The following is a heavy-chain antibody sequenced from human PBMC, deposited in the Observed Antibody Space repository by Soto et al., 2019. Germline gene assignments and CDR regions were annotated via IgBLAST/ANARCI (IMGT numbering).Heavy chain of an antibody. CDR3: ARLHNYYGSGSYYEFDP. CDR2: IYYSGST. Sequence: PSETLSLTCTVSGGSISSYYWSLIRQPPGKGLEWIGYIYYSGSTNYNPSLKSRVTISVDTSKNQFSLKLSSVTAADTAVYYCARLHNYYGSGSYYEFDPWGQGTLVTVSS. CDR1: GGSISSYY. D-gene: IGHD3-10*01. V-gene: IGHV4-59*08. J-gene: IGHJ5*02.